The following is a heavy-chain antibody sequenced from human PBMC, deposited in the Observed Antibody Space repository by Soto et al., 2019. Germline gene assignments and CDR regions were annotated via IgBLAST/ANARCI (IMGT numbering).Heavy chain of an antibody. CDR2: IYSGGNT. V-gene: IGHV3-53*01. J-gene: IGHJ4*02. Sequence: QPGGSLRLSXAASGFTVSSSYMSWVRQAPGKGLEWVSVIYSGGNTYYADSVKGRFAISRDNSQNTLFLRMNSLRAEDTAVYYCARDSSSGWYHDYWGQGTLVTVSS. CDR1: GFTVSSSY. D-gene: IGHD6-19*01. CDR3: ARDSSSGWYHDY.